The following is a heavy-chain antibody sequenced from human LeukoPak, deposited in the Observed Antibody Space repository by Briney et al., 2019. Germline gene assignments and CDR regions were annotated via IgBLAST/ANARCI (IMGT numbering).Heavy chain of an antibody. J-gene: IGHJ6*02. Sequence: GGSLRLSCAASGFTFSTYGMSWVRQAPGKGLEWVSYIRSSGGTIYYADSVKGRFTISRDNAKNSLYLQMNSLRAEDTAVYYCARAVLYYYYGMDVWGQGTTVTVSS. CDR1: GFTFSTYG. CDR3: ARAVLYYYYGMDV. CDR2: IRSSGGTI. V-gene: IGHV3-48*04.